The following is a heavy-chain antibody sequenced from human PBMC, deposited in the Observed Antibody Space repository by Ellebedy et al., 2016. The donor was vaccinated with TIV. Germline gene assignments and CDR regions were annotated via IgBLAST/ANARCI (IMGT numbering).Heavy chain of an antibody. CDR2: ISSSSSTI. D-gene: IGHD3-10*01. CDR3: ARVPGSFSLNWFDP. CDR1: GFTFSSYS. J-gene: IGHJ5*02. Sequence: GGSLRLXXAASGFTFSSYSMNWVRQAPGKGLERVSYISSSSSTIYYADSVKGRFTISRDNAKNSLYLQMNSLRDEDTAVYYCARVPGSFSLNWFDPWGQGTLVTVSS. V-gene: IGHV3-48*02.